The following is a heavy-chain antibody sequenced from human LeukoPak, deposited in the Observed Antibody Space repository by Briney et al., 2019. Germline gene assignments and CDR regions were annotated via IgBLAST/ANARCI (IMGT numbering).Heavy chain of an antibody. J-gene: IGHJ4*02. D-gene: IGHD3-22*01. Sequence: GRSLRLSCAASGFTFSSYAMHWVRQAPGKGLEWVAVISYDGSNKYYADSVKGRFTISRDNSKNTLYLQMNSLRAEDTAVYYCARDLDSYYDSSGYYSYFDYWGQGTLVTVS. CDR3: ARDLDSYYDSSGYYSYFDY. V-gene: IGHV3-30*01. CDR2: ISYDGSNK. CDR1: GFTFSSYA.